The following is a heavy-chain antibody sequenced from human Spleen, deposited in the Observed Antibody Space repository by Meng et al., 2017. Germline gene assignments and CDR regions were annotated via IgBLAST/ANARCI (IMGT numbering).Heavy chain of an antibody. CDR1: GYNFPDYY. Sequence: ASVKVSCKPSGYNFPDYYIHWVRRAPGQGLEWMGRIDPKSGDTHYAQKFQGRVTMTGDTSIGTAYMELRGLTSDDTAMYYCARGGDYGDYVSLWGQGTLVTVSS. V-gene: IGHV1-2*06. CDR2: IDPKSGDT. CDR3: ARGGDYGDYVSL. D-gene: IGHD4-17*01. J-gene: IGHJ4*02.